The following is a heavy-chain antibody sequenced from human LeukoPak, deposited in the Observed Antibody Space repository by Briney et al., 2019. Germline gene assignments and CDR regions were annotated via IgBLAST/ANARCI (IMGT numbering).Heavy chain of an antibody. J-gene: IGHJ6*03. CDR1: GFTFISYA. V-gene: IGHV3-23*01. D-gene: IGHD3-3*01. Sequence: PGGSLRLSCAASGFTFISYAMSSVRQAPGEGLEWVSAISGGSAAYTDSGKGRFSISIDNSKNTLYLQMNSLRAEDTAVYYCAKDRSSRYDFWSGSFSHYYYYFRDVWGKGPSVTVSS. CDR3: AKDRSSRYDFWSGSFSHYYYYFRDV. CDR2: ISGGSA.